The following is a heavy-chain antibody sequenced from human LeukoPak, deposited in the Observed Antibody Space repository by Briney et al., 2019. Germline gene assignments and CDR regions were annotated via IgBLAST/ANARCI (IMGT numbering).Heavy chain of an antibody. J-gene: IGHJ4*02. Sequence: GGSLRLSCAASGFPLSSYAMSWVRQAPGKGLEWVSVILGGGGTYYADSVKGRFTISRDNSKNTLYLQMNSLRAEDTAVYYCARGLVLTYYYFESWGQGTLVTVSS. CDR2: ILGGGGT. V-gene: IGHV3-66*01. CDR1: GFPLSSYA. D-gene: IGHD2-8*02. CDR3: ARGLVLTYYYFES.